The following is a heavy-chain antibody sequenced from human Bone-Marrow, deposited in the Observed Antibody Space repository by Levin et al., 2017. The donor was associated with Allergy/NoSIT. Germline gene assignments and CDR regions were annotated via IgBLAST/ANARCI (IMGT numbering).Heavy chain of an antibody. Sequence: TSETLSLTCAVYGGSFSGYYWSWIRQPPGKGLEWIGEINHSGSTNYNPSLKSRVTISVDTSKNQFSLKLSSVTAADTAVYYCARRVGATEVDYWGQGTLVTVSS. CDR1: GGSFSGYY. J-gene: IGHJ4*02. CDR2: INHSGST. CDR3: ARRVGATEVDY. V-gene: IGHV4-34*01. D-gene: IGHD1-26*01.